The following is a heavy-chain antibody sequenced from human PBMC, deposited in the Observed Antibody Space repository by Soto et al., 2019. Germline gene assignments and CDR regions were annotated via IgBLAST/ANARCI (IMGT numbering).Heavy chain of an antibody. CDR3: AGQAVFTAGGIIVSNWFGP. J-gene: IGHJ5*02. Sequence: GESLKISCEGSGYSFTSYWISWVRQVPGKGLEWMGRIDPNDSYIKYSAAFHGHVTFSADKPISTPFLQWRSLKASHPAMYFCAGQAVFTAGGIIVSNWFGPWGQGTPVTVTS. CDR1: GYSFTSYW. D-gene: IGHD3-16*02. CDR2: IDPNDSYI. V-gene: IGHV5-10-1*01.